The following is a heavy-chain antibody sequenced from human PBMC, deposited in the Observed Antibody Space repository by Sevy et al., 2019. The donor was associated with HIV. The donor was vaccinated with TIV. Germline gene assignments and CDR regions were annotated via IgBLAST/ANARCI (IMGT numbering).Heavy chain of an antibody. CDR2: INWNGGST. D-gene: IGHD2-21*02. CDR3: AREKSCGGACYYFDY. J-gene: IGHJ4*02. CDR1: GFTFDDYG. Sequence: GGSLRLSCAASGFTFDDYGMSWVRQVPGKGLEWVSSINWNGGSTSYTVFVKGRFTISRDNAKNSLFLQVNSLRAEDTALYYCAREKSCGGACYYFDYWGQGVLVTVSS. V-gene: IGHV3-20*04.